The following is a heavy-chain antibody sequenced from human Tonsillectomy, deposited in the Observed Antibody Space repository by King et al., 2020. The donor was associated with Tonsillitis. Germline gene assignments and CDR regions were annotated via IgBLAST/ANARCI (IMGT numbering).Heavy chain of an antibody. CDR2: IKSKTDGGTT. CDR1: GFTFSNAW. Sequence: VQLVESGGGLVKPGGSLRLSCAASGFTFSNAWMSWVRQAPGKGLEWVGRIKSKTDGGTTDYAAPVKGRFTISRDDSKNTLYLQMNSLKTEDTAVYYCTTYGSGSYDAVFDYWGQGTLVTVSS. D-gene: IGHD3-10*01. J-gene: IGHJ4*02. V-gene: IGHV3-15*01. CDR3: TTYGSGSYDAVFDY.